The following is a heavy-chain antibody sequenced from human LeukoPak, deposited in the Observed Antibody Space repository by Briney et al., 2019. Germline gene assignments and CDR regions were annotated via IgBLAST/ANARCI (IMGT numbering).Heavy chain of an antibody. CDR1: GGSISSGGYY. V-gene: IGHV4-31*03. CDR2: IYYSGST. D-gene: IGHD5-18*01. CDR3: ASGSNVDTAMGFRDY. J-gene: IGHJ4*02. Sequence: SETLSLTCSVSGGSISSGGYYWSWIRQHPGKGLEWIGNIYYSGSTYYNPSLKSRVTISLDTSKNQFSLELSSVTAADTAVYSCASGSNVDTAMGFRDYWGQGTLVTVSS.